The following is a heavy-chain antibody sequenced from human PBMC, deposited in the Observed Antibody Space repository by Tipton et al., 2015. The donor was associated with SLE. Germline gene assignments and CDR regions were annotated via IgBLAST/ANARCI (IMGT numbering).Heavy chain of an antibody. D-gene: IGHD2-2*01. Sequence: TLSLTCTVSGGPKRERRHGWGWIRQPPGKGLEWRGGWDYSGNTYYNPSLKSPVTLSIDMSKNQFSLRLISATAADTAVYYCARGCSSSTCEPFYFFGMDVWGQGTTVTVSS. V-gene: IGHV4-39*07. CDR1: GGPKRERRHG. J-gene: IGHJ6*02. CDR2: WDYSGNT. CDR3: ARGCSSSTCEPFYFFGMDV.